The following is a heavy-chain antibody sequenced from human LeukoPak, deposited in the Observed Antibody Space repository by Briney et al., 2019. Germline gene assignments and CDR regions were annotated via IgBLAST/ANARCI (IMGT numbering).Heavy chain of an antibody. CDR2: IIPIFGTA. CDR3: ARAIDCSSTSCFSRVVNT. D-gene: IGHD2-2*01. Sequence: SXKVSCKASGGTFSSYAISWVRQAPGQGREWMGGIIPIFGTANYAQKFQGRVTITTDESTSTAYMELSSLRSEDTAVYYCARAIDCSSTSCFSRVVNTWGQGTLVTVSS. V-gene: IGHV1-69*05. CDR1: GGTFSSYA. J-gene: IGHJ5*02.